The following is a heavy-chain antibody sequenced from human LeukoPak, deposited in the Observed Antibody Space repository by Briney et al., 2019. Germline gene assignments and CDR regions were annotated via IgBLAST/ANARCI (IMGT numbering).Heavy chain of an antibody. CDR1: GYSFTSFW. D-gene: IGHD4-11*01. V-gene: IGHV5-51*01. CDR3: ARRMTTVTTHFGY. Sequence: GESLKISCKGSGYSFTSFWIGWVRQMPGKGLEWMGIIYPGDSDTRYSPSFQGQVTISADKSISTAYLQWSGLKASDTAVYYCARRMTTVTTHFGYWGQGTLVTVSS. CDR2: IYPGDSDT. J-gene: IGHJ4*02.